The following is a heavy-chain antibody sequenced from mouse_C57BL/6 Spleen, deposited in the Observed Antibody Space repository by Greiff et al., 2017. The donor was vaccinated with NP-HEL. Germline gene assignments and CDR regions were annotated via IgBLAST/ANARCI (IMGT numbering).Heavy chain of an antibody. J-gene: IGHJ2*01. Sequence: QVQLQQPGAELVMPGASVKLSCKASGYTFTSYWMHWVKQRPGQGLEWIGEIDPSDSYTNYNQKFKGKSTLTVDKSASTAYMQLSSLTSEDSAVYYCARGSTVDYFDYWGQGTTLTVSS. CDR1: GYTFTSYW. CDR2: IDPSDSYT. V-gene: IGHV1-69*01. CDR3: ARGSTVDYFDY. D-gene: IGHD1-1*01.